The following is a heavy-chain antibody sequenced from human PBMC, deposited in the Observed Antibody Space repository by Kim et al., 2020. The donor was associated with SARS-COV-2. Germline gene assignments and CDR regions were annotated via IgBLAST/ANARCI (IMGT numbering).Heavy chain of an antibody. CDR3: ARAINYDFWSGVFDY. V-gene: IGHV1-69*13. J-gene: IGHJ4*02. D-gene: IGHD3-3*01. Sequence: SVKVSCKASGGTFSSYAISWVRQAPGQGFEWMGGIIPIFGTANYAQKFQGRVTITADESTSTAYMELSSLRSEDTAVYYCARAINYDFWSGVFDYWGQGTLVTVSS. CDR1: GGTFSSYA. CDR2: IIPIFGTA.